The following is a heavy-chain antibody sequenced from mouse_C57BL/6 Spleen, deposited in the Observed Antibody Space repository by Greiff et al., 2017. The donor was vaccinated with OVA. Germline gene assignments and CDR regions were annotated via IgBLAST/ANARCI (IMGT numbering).Heavy chain of an antibody. CDR2: INPSSGYT. CDR3: ARGATVYAMDY. Sequence: VQLQQSGAELARPGASVKMSCKASGYTFTSYTMHWVKQRPGQGLEWIGYINPSSGYTKYNQKFKDKATLTADKTSSTAYMQLSSLTSEDSAVYYCARGATVYAMDYWGQGTSVTVSS. J-gene: IGHJ4*01. V-gene: IGHV1-4*01. D-gene: IGHD1-1*01. CDR1: GYTFTSYT.